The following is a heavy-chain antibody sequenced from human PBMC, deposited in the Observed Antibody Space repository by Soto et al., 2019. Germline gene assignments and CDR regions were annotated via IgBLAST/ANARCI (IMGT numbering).Heavy chain of an antibody. Sequence: KSSETLSLSCAVYGGSFSGYYWSWIRQPPGKWLEWIGEINHSGSTNYNPSLKSRVTISVDTSKNQFSLKLSSVTAADTAVYYCARGRFQYSSSPPPPYSDYWGQGXLVTVSS. V-gene: IGHV4-34*01. CDR1: GGSFSGYY. J-gene: IGHJ4*02. CDR3: ARGRFQYSSSPPPPYSDY. D-gene: IGHD6-6*01. CDR2: INHSGST.